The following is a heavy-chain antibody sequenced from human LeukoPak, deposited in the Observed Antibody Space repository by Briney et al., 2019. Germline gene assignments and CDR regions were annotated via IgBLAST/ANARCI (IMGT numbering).Heavy chain of an antibody. CDR1: GYTFTSYY. J-gene: IGHJ6*02. Sequence: GASVKVSCKASGYTFTSYYMHWVRQAPGQGLEWMGIINPSGGSTSYAQKFQGRVTMTRDTSTSTVYMELSSLRSEDTAVYYCARVGIAAATRDAYGMDVWGQGTTVTVSS. CDR2: INPSGGST. D-gene: IGHD6-13*01. CDR3: ARVGIAAATRDAYGMDV. V-gene: IGHV1-46*01.